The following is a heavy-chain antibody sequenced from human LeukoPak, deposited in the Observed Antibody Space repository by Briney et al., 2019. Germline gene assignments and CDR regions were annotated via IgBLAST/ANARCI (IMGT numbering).Heavy chain of an antibody. CDR1: GGSISSGGYY. CDR3: ARDSCSGGSCYSGFDP. D-gene: IGHD2-15*01. V-gene: IGHV4-31*03. CDR2: IYYSGST. Sequence: SETLSLTCTVSGGSISSGGYYWRWIRQHPGKGLEWIGYIYYSGSTYYNPSLKSRVTISVDTSKNQFSLKLSSVTAADTAVYYCARDSCSGGSCYSGFDPWGQGTLVTVSS. J-gene: IGHJ5*02.